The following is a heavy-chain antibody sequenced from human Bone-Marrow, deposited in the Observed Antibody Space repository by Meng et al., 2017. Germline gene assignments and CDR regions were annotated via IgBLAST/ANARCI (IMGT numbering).Heavy chain of an antibody. CDR1: GGSISSYY. Sequence: SETLSLTCTVSGGSISSYYWSWIRQPAGKGLEWIGRIYTSGSTNYNPSLKSRVTMSVDTSKNQFSLKLSSVTAADTAVYYCASQNSSSWYNWYFDLWGHGTLVTVSS. CDR3: ASQNSSSWYNWYFDL. J-gene: IGHJ2*01. D-gene: IGHD6-13*01. V-gene: IGHV4-4*07. CDR2: IYTSGST.